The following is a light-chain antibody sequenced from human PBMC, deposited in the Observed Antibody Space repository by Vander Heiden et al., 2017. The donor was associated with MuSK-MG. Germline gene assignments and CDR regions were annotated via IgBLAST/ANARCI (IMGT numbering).Light chain of an antibody. CDR2: GAS. V-gene: IGKV3-15*01. Sequence: VVTPSPATLSVSPGDRATLSCRASQSVSSNLAWYQQKPGQAPRPLGYGASTRAPGIPARFSSSWSGTEFTLTISSLQSEDFAVYYCQQDNNWPQTFGQGTKVXIK. J-gene: IGKJ1*01. CDR3: QQDNNWPQT. CDR1: QSVSSN.